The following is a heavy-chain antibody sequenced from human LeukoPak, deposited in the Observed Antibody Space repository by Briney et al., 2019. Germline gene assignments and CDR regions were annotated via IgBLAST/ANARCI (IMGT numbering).Heavy chain of an antibody. D-gene: IGHD1-7*01. Sequence: PGGSLRLSCAASGFTFSGSAMHWVRQASGKGLEWVGRIRSKANSYATAYAASVKGRFTISRDDSKNTAYLQMNSLKTEDTAVYYCTRQVNWNYRYYYGMDVWGQGTTVTVSS. V-gene: IGHV3-73*01. CDR3: TRQVNWNYRYYYGMDV. CDR2: IRSKANSYAT. J-gene: IGHJ6*02. CDR1: GFTFSGSA.